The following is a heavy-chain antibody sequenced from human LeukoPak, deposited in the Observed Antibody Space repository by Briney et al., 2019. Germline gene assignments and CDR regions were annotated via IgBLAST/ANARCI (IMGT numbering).Heavy chain of an antibody. D-gene: IGHD6-13*01. J-gene: IGHJ3*02. CDR2: IYHSGST. CDR1: GGSISSGGYY. V-gene: IGHV4-30-2*01. Sequence: SQTLSLTCSVSGGSISSGGYYWSWIRQPPGKGLEWIGYIYHSGSTYYDPSLKSRVTISVDRSKNQFSLKLSSVTAADTAVYYCARDHERQPGPNAFDIWGQGTMVTVSS. CDR3: ARDHERQPGPNAFDI.